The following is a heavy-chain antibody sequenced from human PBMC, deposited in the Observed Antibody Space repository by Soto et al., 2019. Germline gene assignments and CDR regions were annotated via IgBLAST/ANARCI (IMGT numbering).Heavy chain of an antibody. D-gene: IGHD6-19*01. Sequence: EVQLVESGGGLVKPGGSLRLSCAASGFTFSSYSMNWVRQAPGKGLEWVSGISWNSGSIGYADSVKGRFTISRDNAKNSLYLQMNSLRAEDTALYYCAKDTGIAVAGRPFDYWGQGTLVTVSS. CDR3: AKDTGIAVAGRPFDY. J-gene: IGHJ4*02. CDR2: ISWNSGSI. V-gene: IGHV3-9*01. CDR1: GFTFSSYS.